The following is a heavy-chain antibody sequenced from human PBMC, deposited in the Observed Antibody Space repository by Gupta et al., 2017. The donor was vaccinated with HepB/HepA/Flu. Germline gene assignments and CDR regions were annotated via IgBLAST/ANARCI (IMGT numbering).Heavy chain of an antibody. J-gene: IGHJ6*02. CDR2: ISSSDSVI. Sequence: EVQLVESGGGLVQPGGSLTLSCVASGFTFRSYEFYWVRRTPGKGLEWVAYISSSDSVIFYADSVKGRFTISRDNAKNSLYLQMNSLRAEDTAVYYCAREGYSPLYYYGIDVWGQGTTVTVSS. V-gene: IGHV3-48*03. D-gene: IGHD4-23*01. CDR1: GFTFRSYE. CDR3: AREGYSPLYYYGIDV.